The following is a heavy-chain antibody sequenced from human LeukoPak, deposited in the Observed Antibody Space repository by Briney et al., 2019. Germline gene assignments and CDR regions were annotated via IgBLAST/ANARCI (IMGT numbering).Heavy chain of an antibody. Sequence: GGSLRLSCAASGFTFSDFGMHWVRQAPGKGLEWVAVISFDGNNTYFADSVKGRFTISRDNAKNSLYLQMDSLRAEDTAVYYCARGGSIGYYYYYMDVWGKGTTVTISS. CDR2: ISFDGNNT. CDR3: ARGGSIGYYYYYMDV. D-gene: IGHD3-16*01. CDR1: GFTFSDFG. J-gene: IGHJ6*03. V-gene: IGHV3-30*03.